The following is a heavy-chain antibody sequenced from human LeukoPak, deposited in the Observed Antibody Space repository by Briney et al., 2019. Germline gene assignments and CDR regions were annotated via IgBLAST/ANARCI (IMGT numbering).Heavy chain of an antibody. D-gene: IGHD3-3*01. J-gene: IGHJ5*02. CDR3: ARQAPYYDFWSGYYTVNWFDP. Sequence: SETLSLTCTVSGGSFEHYFWSWIRQPPGKGLEWIGSIYYSGSTYYNPSLKSRVTISVDTSKNQFSLKLSSVTAADTAVYYCARQAPYYDFWSGYYTVNWFDPWGQGTLVTVSS. V-gene: IGHV4-39*07. CDR2: IYYSGST. CDR1: GGSFEHYF.